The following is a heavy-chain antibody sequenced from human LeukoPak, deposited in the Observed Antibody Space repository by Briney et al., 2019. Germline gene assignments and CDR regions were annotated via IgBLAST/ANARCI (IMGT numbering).Heavy chain of an antibody. CDR3: ARDVGVTGIPLDY. V-gene: IGHV3-30*04. CDR1: GFPFTSYA. J-gene: IGHJ4*02. Sequence: GGSLRLSCAASGFPFTSYAIHWVRQAPGKGLEWVAIVSANGFDKYYGDSVRARFTISRDNSKNTVYLQMSSLRVGDTALYFCARDVGVTGIPLDYWGPGTLVTDSS. D-gene: IGHD1-20*01. CDR2: VSANGFDK.